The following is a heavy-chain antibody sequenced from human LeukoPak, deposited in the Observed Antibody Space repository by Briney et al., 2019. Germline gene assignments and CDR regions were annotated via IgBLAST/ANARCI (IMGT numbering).Heavy chain of an antibody. J-gene: IGHJ4*02. D-gene: IGHD1-26*01. V-gene: IGHV1-69*04. CDR3: AREGFIVGATKAYYFDY. CDR2: IIPILGIA. Sequence: ASVKVSCKASGGTFSSYAISWVRQAPGQGLEWMGRIIPILGIANYAQKFQGRVTIPADKSTSTAYMELSSLRSEDTAVYYCAREGFIVGATKAYYFDYWGQGTLVTVSS. CDR1: GGTFSSYA.